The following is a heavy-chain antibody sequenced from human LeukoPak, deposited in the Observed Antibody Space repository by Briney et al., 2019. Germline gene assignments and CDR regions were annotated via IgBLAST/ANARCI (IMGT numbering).Heavy chain of an antibody. Sequence: PGGSLRLSCAASGFTFSNAWMTWVRQAPGKGLEWVGRIKTKTDGWSTDYAAPVKGRFTISRDDSESTLYLQMNGLKTEDTAVYYCTAVHYWGQGTLVSVSS. CDR3: TAVHY. CDR2: IKTKTDGWST. D-gene: IGHD1-1*01. CDR1: GFTFSNAW. V-gene: IGHV3-15*01. J-gene: IGHJ4*02.